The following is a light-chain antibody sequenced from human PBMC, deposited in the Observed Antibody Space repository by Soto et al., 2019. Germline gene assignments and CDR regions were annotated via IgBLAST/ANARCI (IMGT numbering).Light chain of an antibody. CDR2: WAS. V-gene: IGKV4-1*01. CDR3: QQYYSTPLT. Sequence: DIVMTQSPDFLAVSLGERATINCRSSQSVFDSSDNKNYLAWYQQKPGQPPKLLIYWASTRESGVPDRFSGSGSGTGFTLTISSLQTEDVAVYYCQQYYSTPLTFGGGTKVEIK. J-gene: IGKJ4*01. CDR1: QSVFDSSDNKNY.